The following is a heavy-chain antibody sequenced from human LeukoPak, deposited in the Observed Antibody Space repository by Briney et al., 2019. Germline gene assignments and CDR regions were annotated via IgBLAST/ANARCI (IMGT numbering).Heavy chain of an antibody. V-gene: IGHV4-4*08. CDR1: GASISDYY. D-gene: IGHD2-8*01. Sequence: SETLSLTCTVSGASISDYYWSWIRQPPGKGLEWIGYIYASGSTSYNPSLKSRVTISADTSKNQFSLKLNSVTAADTAVYYCARHMLMYYYMDVWGKGTTVTVSS. CDR3: ARHMLMYYYMDV. J-gene: IGHJ6*03. CDR2: IYASGST.